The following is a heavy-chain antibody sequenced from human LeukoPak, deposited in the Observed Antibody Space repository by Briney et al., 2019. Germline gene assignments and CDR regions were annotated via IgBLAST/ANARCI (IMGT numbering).Heavy chain of an antibody. D-gene: IGHD4-17*01. V-gene: IGHV4-39*07. Sequence: PSETLSLTCSVSGGSISSGSYYWGWTRQPPGKGLEWIGSIYYSGNTYYNPSLKSRVTISVDTSKIQFSLKLSSVTAADTAVYYCATDYGDKGAFDIWGQGTMVTVSS. CDR2: IYYSGNT. J-gene: IGHJ3*02. CDR3: ATDYGDKGAFDI. CDR1: GGSISSGSYY.